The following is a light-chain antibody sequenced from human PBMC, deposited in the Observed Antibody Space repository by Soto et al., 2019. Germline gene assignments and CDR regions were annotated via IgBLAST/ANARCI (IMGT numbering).Light chain of an antibody. CDR1: QDVGTY. J-gene: IGKJ5*01. CDR2: GAS. CDR3: QQGGNWPVT. Sequence: VLTQSPVTLSLSPGERATLSFSASQDVGTYVAWYQVRGGQAPRLLISGASKRATGIPDRINGGGSGADFILTINSLESGDSAVYFCQQGGNWPVTFGQGTRVEIK. V-gene: IGKV3D-11*01.